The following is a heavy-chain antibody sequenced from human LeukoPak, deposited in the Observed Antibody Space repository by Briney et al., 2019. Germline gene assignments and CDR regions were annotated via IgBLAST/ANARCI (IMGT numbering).Heavy chain of an antibody. CDR3: AREEYYDSSGYRDY. V-gene: IGHV1-69*13. J-gene: IGHJ4*02. CDR1: GGTFSSYA. CDR2: IIPIFGTA. D-gene: IGHD3-22*01. Sequence: ASVKVSCKASGGTFSSYAISWVRQAPGQGLEWMGGIIPIFGTANYAQKFQGRVTITADESTSTTYMELSSLRSEDTAVYYCAREEYYDSSGYRDYWGQGTLVTVSS.